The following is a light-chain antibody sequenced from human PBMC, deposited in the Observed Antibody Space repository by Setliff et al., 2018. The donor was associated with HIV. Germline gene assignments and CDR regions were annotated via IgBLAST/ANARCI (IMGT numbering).Light chain of an antibody. CDR2: DVS. V-gene: IGLV2-11*01. Sequence: QSALAQPRSVSGSPGQSVTISCTGSSRDVGGYDYVSWYQHHPGKVPKLLIYDVSKRPSGVPDRFSGSKSGNTASLTISRLQAEDEADYYCSSYTSSSTLVFGTGTKVTVL. J-gene: IGLJ1*01. CDR3: SSYTSSSTLV. CDR1: SRDVGGYDY.